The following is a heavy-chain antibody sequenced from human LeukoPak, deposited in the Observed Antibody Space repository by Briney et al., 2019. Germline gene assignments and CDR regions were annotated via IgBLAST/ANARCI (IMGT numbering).Heavy chain of an antibody. CDR2: ISSSGSTI. CDR1: GFTFSSYE. J-gene: IGHJ5*02. CDR3: ARLVVYGRHNWFDP. Sequence: GGTLRLSCAASGFTFSSYEMNWVRQAPGKGLEWVSYISSSGSTIYYPDSVSSRFTIFRDNANNSLLLQLNSLRAEDTAVYYCARLVVYGRHNWFDPWGQGTLVTVSS. V-gene: IGHV3-48*03. D-gene: IGHD1-14*01.